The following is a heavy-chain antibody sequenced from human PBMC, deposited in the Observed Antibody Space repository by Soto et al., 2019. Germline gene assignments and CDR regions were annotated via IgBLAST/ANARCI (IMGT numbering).Heavy chain of an antibody. CDR3: ARDLVVRGVITWFDP. V-gene: IGHV4-30-4*01. CDR1: GGSISSGDYY. J-gene: IGHJ5*02. D-gene: IGHD3-10*01. CDR2: IYYSGST. Sequence: KTSETLSLTCTVSGGSISSGDYYWSWIRQPPGKGLEWIGYIYYSGSTYYNPSLKSRVTISVDTSKSQFSLKLSSVTAADTAVYYCARDLVVRGVITWFDPWGQGTLVTVSS.